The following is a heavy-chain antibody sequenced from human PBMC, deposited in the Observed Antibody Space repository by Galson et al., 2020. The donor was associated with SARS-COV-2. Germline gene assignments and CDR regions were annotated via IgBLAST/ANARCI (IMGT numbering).Heavy chain of an antibody. Sequence: GESLMISCAASGFAFSSYTMNWVRQAPGKGLEWVASLDTSSTYIYHADSLKGRFTISRDNAENSLYLQMNSLRAEDTAVYYCARSPPASTSGTSIYFDYWGQGTQVTVSS. V-gene: IGHV3-21*01. J-gene: IGHJ4*02. CDR2: LDTSSTYI. D-gene: IGHD3-10*01. CDR1: GFAFSSYT. CDR3: ARSPPASTSGTSIYFDY.